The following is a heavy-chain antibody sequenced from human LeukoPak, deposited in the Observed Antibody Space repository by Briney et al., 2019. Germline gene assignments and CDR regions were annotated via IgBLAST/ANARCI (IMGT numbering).Heavy chain of an antibody. CDR2: INTDGSST. Sequence: GGSLRLSCAASGFTFSSYWMHWVRQAPGKGLVWVSRINTDGSSTSYADSVKGRFTISRDNSKNTLYLQMNSLRAEDTAVYYCASVRGLGYYYYMDVWGKGTTVTVSS. V-gene: IGHV3-74*01. J-gene: IGHJ6*03. CDR1: GFTFSSYW. D-gene: IGHD3-10*02. CDR3: ASVRGLGYYYYMDV.